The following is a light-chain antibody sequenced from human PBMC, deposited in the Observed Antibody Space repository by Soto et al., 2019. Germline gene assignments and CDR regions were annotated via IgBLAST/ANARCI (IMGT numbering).Light chain of an antibody. V-gene: IGKV3-11*01. CDR3: LQRSNWPRT. CDR2: DAS. Sequence: EIVLTQSPANLSLSPGERATLSCRASQSVSNNLAWYQQRPGQAPRLLIYDASSRATAIPDRFSGSGSGTDFTLTISSLEPEDFAVYYCLQRSNWPRTFGQGTKLEIK. J-gene: IGKJ2*01. CDR1: QSVSNN.